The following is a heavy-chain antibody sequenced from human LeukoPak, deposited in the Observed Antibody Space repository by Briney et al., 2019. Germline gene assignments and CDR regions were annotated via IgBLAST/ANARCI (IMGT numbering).Heavy chain of an antibody. V-gene: IGHV1-69*13. CDR2: IIPIFGTA. D-gene: IGHD7-27*01. CDR3: ARNSGDKNAFDI. J-gene: IGHJ3*02. CDR1: GGTFSSYA. Sequence: GASVKVSCKASGGTFSSYAISWVRQAPGQGLEWMGGIIPIFGTANYAQKFQGRVTITADESTSTAYMELSSLRSEDTAVYYCARNSGDKNAFDIWGQGTMVTVSS.